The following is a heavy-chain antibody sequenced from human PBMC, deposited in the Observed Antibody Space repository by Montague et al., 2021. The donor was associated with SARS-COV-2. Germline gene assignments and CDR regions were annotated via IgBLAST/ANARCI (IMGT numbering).Heavy chain of an antibody. CDR2: IYDDGST. J-gene: IGHJ5*02. CDR1: GTPFYSYH. Sequence: SETLSLTCTVSGTPFYSYHWSWVRQPPGKGLEFIGYIYDDGSTNYNPSLKSRVTMSIDTSKNQFSLSLSSVTAADSAVYYCARLRRGTYYVSFDPWGQGALVSVSS. D-gene: IGHD1-26*01. CDR3: ARLRRGTYYVSFDP. V-gene: IGHV4-59*12.